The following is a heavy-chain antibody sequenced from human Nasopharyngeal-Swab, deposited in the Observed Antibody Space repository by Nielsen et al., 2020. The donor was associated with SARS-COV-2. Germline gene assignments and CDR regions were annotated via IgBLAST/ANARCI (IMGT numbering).Heavy chain of an antibody. J-gene: IGHJ3*02. CDR1: GFTFSSYA. CDR3: ARDPSSSWLYDAFDI. Sequence: GESLKISCAPSGFTFSSYAMHWVRQAPGKGLEWVAVISYDGSNKYYADSVKGRFTISRDNSKNTLYLQMNSLRAEDTAVYYCARDPSSSWLYDAFDIWGQGTMVTVSS. D-gene: IGHD6-13*01. CDR2: ISYDGSNK. V-gene: IGHV3-30-3*01.